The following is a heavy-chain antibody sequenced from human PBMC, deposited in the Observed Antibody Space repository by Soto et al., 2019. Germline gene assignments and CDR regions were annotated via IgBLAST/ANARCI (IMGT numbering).Heavy chain of an antibody. CDR2: VYYSGST. V-gene: IGHV4-39*01. D-gene: IGHD2-8*01. J-gene: IGHJ2*01. Sequence: XETLSRTVTVSGGSINSGTYYWAWVRQSPGKGLEWIGSVYYSGSTYYNAPLRGRVSISIDTSKNEFSLKVNSVTAADTAVYNCARNTNTGNRYWYFDLCGRGTLVTVSS. CDR1: GGSINSGTYY. CDR3: ARNTNTGNRYWYFDL.